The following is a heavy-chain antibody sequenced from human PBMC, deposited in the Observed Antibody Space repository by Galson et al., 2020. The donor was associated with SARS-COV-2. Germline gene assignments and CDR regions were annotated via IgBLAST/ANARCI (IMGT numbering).Heavy chain of an antibody. V-gene: IGHV4-61*02. CDR1: GGSISSGSYY. CDR3: ARLGYDSSGYHTDY. Sequence: SETLSLTCTVSGGSISSGSYYWSWIRQPAGKGLEWIGRIYTSGSTNYNPSLKSRVTISVDTSKNQFSLKLSSVTAADTAVYYCARLGYDSSGYHTDYWGQGTLVTVSS. D-gene: IGHD3-22*01. CDR2: IYTSGST. J-gene: IGHJ4*02.